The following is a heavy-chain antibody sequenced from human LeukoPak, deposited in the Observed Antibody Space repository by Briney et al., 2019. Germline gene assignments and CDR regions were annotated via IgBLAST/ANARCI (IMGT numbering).Heavy chain of an antibody. CDR2: INAGNGNT. V-gene: IGHV1-3*01. Sequence: ASVKVSCKASGYTFINFAINWGRQAPGQSPEWLGWINAGNGNTKYSQKFQGRVTITRDTSASTAYMELSNLTSEDTAVYYCARGPRAAADDYWGQGTLVTVSS. CDR3: ARGPRAAADDY. J-gene: IGHJ4*02. D-gene: IGHD6-13*01. CDR1: GYTFINFA.